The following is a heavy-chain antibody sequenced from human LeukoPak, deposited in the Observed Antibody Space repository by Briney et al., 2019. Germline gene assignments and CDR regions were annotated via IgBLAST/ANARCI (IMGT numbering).Heavy chain of an antibody. D-gene: IGHD2-15*01. Sequence: PGGSLRLSCAASGFTFSSYDMHWVRQATGKGLERVSAIGTAGDTYYPGSVKGRFTISRENAKNSLYLQMNSLRAGDTAVYYCARGGNRYCSGGSCYMFDYWGQGTLVTVSS. CDR1: GFTFSSYD. J-gene: IGHJ4*02. CDR3: ARGGNRYCSGGSCYMFDY. CDR2: IGTAGDT. V-gene: IGHV3-13*01.